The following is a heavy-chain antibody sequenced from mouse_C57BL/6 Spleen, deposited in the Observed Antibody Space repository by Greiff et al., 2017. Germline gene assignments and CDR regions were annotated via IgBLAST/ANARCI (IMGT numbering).Heavy chain of an antibody. J-gene: IGHJ4*01. CDR3: ALYYGKILYYAMDY. D-gene: IGHD1-1*01. V-gene: IGHV1-52*01. Sequence: QVQLQQPGAELVRPGSSVKLSCKASGYTFTSYWMHWVKQRPIQGLEWIGNIDPSDSETHYNQKFKDKATLTVDKSSSTAYMQLSSLTSEDSAVYYCALYYGKILYYAMDYWGQGTSVTVSS. CDR1: GYTFTSYW. CDR2: IDPSDSET.